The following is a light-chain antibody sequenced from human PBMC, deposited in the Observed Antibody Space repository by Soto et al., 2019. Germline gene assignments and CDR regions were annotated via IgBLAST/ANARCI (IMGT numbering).Light chain of an antibody. J-gene: IGKJ1*01. CDR3: QHYNSYSEA. Sequence: DIQMTQSPSTLSGSVGSSFTITGPASQTISSWLAWYQQKPGKAPKLLIYKASTLKSGVPSRFSGSGSGTEFTLTISSLQPDDFATYYCQHYNSYSEAFGQGTKVDIK. CDR1: QTISSW. CDR2: KAS. V-gene: IGKV1-5*03.